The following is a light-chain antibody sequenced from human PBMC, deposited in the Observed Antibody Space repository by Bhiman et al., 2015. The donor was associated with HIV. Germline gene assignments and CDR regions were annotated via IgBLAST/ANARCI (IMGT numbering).Light chain of an antibody. CDR2: DVT. Sequence: QSALTQPASVSGSPGQSITISCTGTSSDVGTYNYVSWYQQHPGKVPKLLIYDVTKRPSGVSNRFSGSKSGNTASLTISGLQAEDEADYSCSSYTTSSTWVFGGGTTLTVL. J-gene: IGLJ3*02. CDR3: SSYTTSSTWV. CDR1: SSDVGTYNY. V-gene: IGLV2-14*01.